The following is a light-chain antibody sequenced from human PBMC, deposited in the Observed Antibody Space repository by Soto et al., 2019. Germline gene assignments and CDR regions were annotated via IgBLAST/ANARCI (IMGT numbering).Light chain of an antibody. Sequence: SVLTQSPATLSLSPGERATLSCRASQSVSTYLAWYQQKPGQAPRLLVYDASNRATGIPARFSGSGSGTDFTLTISSLEPEDFAVYFCQHRAGWPPALTFGGGTKV. CDR2: DAS. V-gene: IGKV3-11*01. CDR1: QSVSTY. J-gene: IGKJ4*01. CDR3: QHRAGWPPALT.